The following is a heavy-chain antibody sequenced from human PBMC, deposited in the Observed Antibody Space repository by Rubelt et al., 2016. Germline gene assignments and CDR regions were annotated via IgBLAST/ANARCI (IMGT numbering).Heavy chain of an antibody. CDR2: LNTDGTST. CDR1: GFTLSNYW. Sequence: EVYLVESGGGLVQPGGSLRLSCAASGFTLSNYWMHWVRQAPGKGLVWVSRLNTDGTSTTYADSVKGRFTISRDNAKNSLYLQMNSLRAEDTAVYYCAKATWESWGQGTLVTVSS. V-gene: IGHV3-74*01. J-gene: IGHJ4*02. D-gene: IGHD1-26*01. CDR3: AKATWES.